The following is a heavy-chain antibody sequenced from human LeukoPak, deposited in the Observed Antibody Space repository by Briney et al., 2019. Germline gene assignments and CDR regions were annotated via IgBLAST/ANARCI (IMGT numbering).Heavy chain of an antibody. J-gene: IGHJ6*02. CDR2: ISSSSSTV. Sequence: GSLRLSCAASGFTFSSYAMSWVRQAPGKGLEWVSYISSSSSTVYYADSVKDRFTISRDNAKNSLYLQMNSLRDEDTAVYYCATPLDVWGQGTTVTISS. CDR3: ATPLDV. CDR1: GFTFSSYA. V-gene: IGHV3-48*02.